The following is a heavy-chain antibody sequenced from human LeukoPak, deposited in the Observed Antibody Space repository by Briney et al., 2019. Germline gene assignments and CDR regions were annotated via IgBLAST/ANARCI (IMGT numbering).Heavy chain of an antibody. J-gene: IGHJ4*02. Sequence: SETLSLTCTVSGGSISSSSYHWGWIRQPPGKGLEWIGSIHYSGSTYYNPSLKSRVTMSVDTSKNHFSLRLTSVTAADTAVYYCAREYNDFWSGTKYYFDYWGQGTLVTVSS. V-gene: IGHV4-39*02. CDR2: IHYSGST. CDR1: GGSISSSSYH. CDR3: AREYNDFWSGTKYYFDY. D-gene: IGHD3-3*01.